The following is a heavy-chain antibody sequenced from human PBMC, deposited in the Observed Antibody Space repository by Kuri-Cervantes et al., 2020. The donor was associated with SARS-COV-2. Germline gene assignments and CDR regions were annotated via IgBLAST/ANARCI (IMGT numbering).Heavy chain of an antibody. CDR3: ARLEGDIVVVPAAPYFDY. J-gene: IGHJ4*02. Sequence: SETLSLTCTVSGGSISSYYWSWIRQPPEMGLEWIGEINHSGSTNYNPSLRSRVTMSVDTSKNQFSLKLSSVTAADTAVYYCARLEGDIVVVPAAPYFDYWGQGTLVTVSS. V-gene: IGHV4-34*01. CDR1: GGSISSYY. CDR2: INHSGST. D-gene: IGHD2-2*01.